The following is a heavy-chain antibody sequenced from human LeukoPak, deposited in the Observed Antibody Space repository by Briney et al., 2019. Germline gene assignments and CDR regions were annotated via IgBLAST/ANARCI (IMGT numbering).Heavy chain of an antibody. J-gene: IGHJ4*02. CDR2: IYSGGST. CDR1: GFTVSSNY. V-gene: IGHV3-66*01. D-gene: IGHD3-22*01. Sequence: GGSLRLSCAASGFTVSSNYMSWVRQAPGRGLEWVSVIYSGGSTYYADSVKGRFTISRDNSKNTLYLQMNSLRAEDTAVYYCARVKRRYYDSSASMGYWGQGTLVTVSS. CDR3: ARVKRRYYDSSASMGY.